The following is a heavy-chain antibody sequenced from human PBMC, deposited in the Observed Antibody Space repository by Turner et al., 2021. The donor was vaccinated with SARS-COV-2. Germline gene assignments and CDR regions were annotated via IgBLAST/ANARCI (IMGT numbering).Heavy chain of an antibody. J-gene: IGHJ6*02. CDR2: IYSGGST. V-gene: IGHV3-53*02. Sequence: EVQLVETGGGLIQPGGSLRLSGAASGFTVSSNYMSWVRQAPGKGLEWVSVIYSGGSTFYADSVKGRFTISRDNSKNTLYLQMDSLRTEDRAVYYCARDLIYYGMDVWGQGTTVTVSS. CDR3: ARDLIYYGMDV. CDR1: GFTVSSNY.